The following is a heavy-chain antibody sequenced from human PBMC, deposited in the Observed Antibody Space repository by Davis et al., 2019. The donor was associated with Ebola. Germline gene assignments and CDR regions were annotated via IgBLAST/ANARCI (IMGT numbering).Heavy chain of an antibody. V-gene: IGHV3-11*05. CDR2: ISSSSSYI. Sequence: PGGSLRLSCAASGFTFSDYYMSWIRQAPGKGLEWVSSISSSSSYIYYADSVKGRFTISRDNAKNSLYLQMNSLRAEDTAVYYCARGYNRYYDFWSGYVFDIWGQGTMVTVSS. D-gene: IGHD3-3*01. J-gene: IGHJ3*02. CDR1: GFTFSDYY. CDR3: ARGYNRYYDFWSGYVFDI.